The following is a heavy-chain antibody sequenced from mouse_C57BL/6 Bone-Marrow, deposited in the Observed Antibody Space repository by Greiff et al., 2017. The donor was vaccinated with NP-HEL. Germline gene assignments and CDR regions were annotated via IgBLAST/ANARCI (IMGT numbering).Heavy chain of an antibody. CDR2: INPGSGGT. V-gene: IGHV1-54*01. CDR3: ARGVIYYDYAWFAY. J-gene: IGHJ3*01. D-gene: IGHD2-4*01. Sequence: VQLQQSGAELVRPGTSVKVSCKASGYAFTNYLIEWVKQRPGQGLEWIGVINPGSGGTNYNEKCKGKATLTADKSSSTAYMQLSSLTSEDSAVYFCARGVIYYDYAWFAYWGQGTLVTVSA. CDR1: GYAFTNYL.